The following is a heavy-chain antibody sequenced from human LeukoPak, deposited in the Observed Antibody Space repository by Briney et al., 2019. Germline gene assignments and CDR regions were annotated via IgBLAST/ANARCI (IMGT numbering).Heavy chain of an antibody. Sequence: GGSLRLSCAASGFTFNSHWMSWVRQAPGKGLEWVAHINQDGSTKYYVDSVKGRFTISRDNAENSLYLQMNSLRAEDAAVYYCVRGERQWDQFDYWGQGTPVTVSS. CDR1: GFTFNSHW. CDR2: INQDGSTK. CDR3: VRGERQWDQFDY. D-gene: IGHD1-1*01. J-gene: IGHJ4*02. V-gene: IGHV3-7*01.